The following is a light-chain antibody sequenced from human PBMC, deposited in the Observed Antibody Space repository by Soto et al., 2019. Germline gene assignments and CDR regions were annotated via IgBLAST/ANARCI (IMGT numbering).Light chain of an antibody. CDR2: GAS. J-gene: IGKJ4*01. Sequence: EIVMTQSPATLSVSPGERATLSCRVSQSVRSNLAWYQQKPGQAPRLIIYGASTRETGIPARFSGSGSGTEFTLTISSLQSEDFAVYYCQQYNNWPLTFGGGTKVDIK. CDR1: QSVRSN. V-gene: IGKV3-15*01. CDR3: QQYNNWPLT.